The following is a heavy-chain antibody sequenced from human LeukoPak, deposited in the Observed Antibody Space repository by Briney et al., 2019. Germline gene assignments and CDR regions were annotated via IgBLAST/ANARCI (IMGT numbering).Heavy chain of an antibody. V-gene: IGHV1-3*01. CDR3: ASSGQSSGYWEIPTEDAFDI. J-gene: IGHJ3*02. Sequence: ASVKVSCKASGYTFTSYAMHWVRQAPGQRLEWMGWINAGNGNTKYSQKFQGRVTITRDTSASTAYMELSSLRSEDTAVYYCASSGQSSGYWEIPTEDAFDIWGQGTMVTVSS. D-gene: IGHD3-22*01. CDR1: GYTFTSYA. CDR2: INAGNGNT.